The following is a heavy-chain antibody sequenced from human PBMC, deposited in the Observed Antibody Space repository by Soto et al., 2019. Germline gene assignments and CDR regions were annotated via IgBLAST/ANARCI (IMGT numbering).Heavy chain of an antibody. Sequence: GALRLSCAASGFTFSSYAMSWVRQAPGKGLEWVSAISGSGGSTYYADSVKGRFTISRDNSKNTLYLQMNSLRAEDTAVYYCAKGIAAAGYNWFDPWGQGTLVTVSS. D-gene: IGHD6-13*01. V-gene: IGHV3-23*01. CDR1: GFTFSSYA. CDR3: AKGIAAAGYNWFDP. J-gene: IGHJ5*02. CDR2: ISGSGGST.